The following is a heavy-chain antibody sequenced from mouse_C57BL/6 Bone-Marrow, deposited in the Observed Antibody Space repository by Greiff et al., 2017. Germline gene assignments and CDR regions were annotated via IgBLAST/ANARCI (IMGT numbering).Heavy chain of an antibody. CDR1: GYAFSSSW. D-gene: IGHD1-1*02. Sequence: VQLQQSGPELVKPGASVKISCKASGYAFSSSWMNWVKQRPGKGLEWIGRIYPGDGDTNYNGKFKGKATLTADKSSSTAYMQLSSLTSEDSAVYFCARSRLWYYFDYWGQGTTLTVSS. CDR3: ARSRLWYYFDY. V-gene: IGHV1-82*01. CDR2: IYPGDGDT. J-gene: IGHJ2*01.